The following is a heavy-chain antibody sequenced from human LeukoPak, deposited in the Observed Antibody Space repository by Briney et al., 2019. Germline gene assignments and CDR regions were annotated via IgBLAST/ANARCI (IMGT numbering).Heavy chain of an antibody. J-gene: IGHJ4*02. Sequence: GGSLRLSCAASGFTFNNAWMSWVRQAPGKGLEWLGLIKSKTDGGTTDYAAPVKGRFTISRDDSKNTLYLHMNSLKTKDTAVYYCTTDQYYYDSSGYYYGVDYWGQGTLVTVSS. CDR1: GFTFNNAW. D-gene: IGHD3-22*01. CDR3: TTDQYYYDSSGYYYGVDY. V-gene: IGHV3-15*01. CDR2: IKSKTDGGTT.